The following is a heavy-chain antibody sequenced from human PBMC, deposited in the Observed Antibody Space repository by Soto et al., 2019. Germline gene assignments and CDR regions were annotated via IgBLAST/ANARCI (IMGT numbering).Heavy chain of an antibody. Sequence: TSETLSLTCDVSGGSDSIGTYSWNWIRQPPGKGLEWIGYIYHSGSFYYNPSLKSRVTISIDRSKNQFSLNLSSVTAADTAVYYCVRASGYCSGGTCFPFDYWGRGTLVTVSS. V-gene: IGHV4-30-2*01. D-gene: IGHD2-15*01. J-gene: IGHJ4*02. CDR3: VRASGYCSGGTCFPFDY. CDR1: GGSDSIGTYS. CDR2: IYHSGSF.